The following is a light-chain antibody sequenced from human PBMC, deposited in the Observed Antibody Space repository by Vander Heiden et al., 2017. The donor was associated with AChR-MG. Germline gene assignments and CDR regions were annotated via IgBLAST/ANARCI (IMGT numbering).Light chain of an antibody. Sequence: DIVLTPSPLSLPVTPGEPASISCRSSQSVLHSNGYNLLDWYLQKPGQSPQLLIYLGSNRASGVPDRFSGSGSGTDFTLRISRVEAEDVGVYYCMQALQTPYTFGQGTKLEIE. CDR3: MQALQTPYT. V-gene: IGKV2-28*01. J-gene: IGKJ2*01. CDR2: LGS. CDR1: QSVLHSNGYNL.